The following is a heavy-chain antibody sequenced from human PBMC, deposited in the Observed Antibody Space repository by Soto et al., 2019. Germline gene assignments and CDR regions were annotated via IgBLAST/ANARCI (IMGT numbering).Heavy chain of an antibody. Sequence: EVQLLESGGGLVQPGGSLRLSCAASGFTFSSYAMSWVRQAPGKGLEWVSVISGSDGSTYYADSVKGRFTISRDNSKNTMYLQMDSLRAEDTAVYYCAGRTSGWYLDYWGQGTLVTVSS. CDR2: ISGSDGST. J-gene: IGHJ4*02. V-gene: IGHV3-23*01. D-gene: IGHD6-19*01. CDR3: AGRTSGWYLDY. CDR1: GFTFSSYA.